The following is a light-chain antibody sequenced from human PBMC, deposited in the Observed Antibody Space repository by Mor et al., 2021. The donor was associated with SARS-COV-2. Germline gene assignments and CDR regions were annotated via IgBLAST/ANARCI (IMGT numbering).Light chain of an antibody. CDR2: DVS. CDR1: EVGGYNY. J-gene: IGLJ1*01. Sequence: EVGGYNYVSWYQQHPGKAPKLMIYDVSNRPSGVSNRFFGSKSGNTASLTISGLQTEDEADYYCSSYTSTSTVFGT. V-gene: IGLV2-14*03. CDR3: SSYTSTSTV.